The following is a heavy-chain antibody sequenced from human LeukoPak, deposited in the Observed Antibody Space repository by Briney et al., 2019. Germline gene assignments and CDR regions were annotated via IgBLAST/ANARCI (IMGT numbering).Heavy chain of an antibody. CDR1: GYTFTSYA. CDR3: ARDEQGGVSFDY. Sequence: ASVKVSCKASGYTFTSYAMHWVRQAPGQRLEWMGWINAGNGNTKYSQKFQGRVTITRDTSASTAYMELSSLRSEDTAVYYCARDEQGGVSFDYWGQGTLVTVSS. V-gene: IGHV1-3*01. D-gene: IGHD1-26*01. CDR2: INAGNGNT. J-gene: IGHJ4*02.